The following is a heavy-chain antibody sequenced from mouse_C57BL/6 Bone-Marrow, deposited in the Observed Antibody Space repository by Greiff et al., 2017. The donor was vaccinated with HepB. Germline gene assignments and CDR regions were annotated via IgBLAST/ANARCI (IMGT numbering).Heavy chain of an antibody. CDR3: ARGWAFDY. CDR1: GYSFTGYY. CDR2: INPSTGGT. J-gene: IGHJ2*01. V-gene: IGHV1-42*01. D-gene: IGHD3-3*01. Sequence: DVQLQESGPELVKPGASVKISCKASGYSFTGYYMNWVKQSPEKSLEWIGEINPSTGGTTYNQKFKAKATLTVDKSPSTAYMQLKSLTSEDSAVYYCARGWAFDYWGQGATLTVSS.